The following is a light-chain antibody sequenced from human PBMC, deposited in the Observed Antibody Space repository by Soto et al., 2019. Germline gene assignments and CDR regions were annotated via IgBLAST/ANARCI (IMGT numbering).Light chain of an antibody. V-gene: IGLV2-8*01. CDR1: NTDIGGHKY. J-gene: IGLJ2*01. CDR3: SSYTGTNNFVL. Sequence: QSALTQPPSASGSPGQSVTISCTGSNTDIGGHKYVSWYQHHPGKAPKLIIYEVRERPSGVPDRFSGSKSGNAASLTVSGLQADDEATYYCSSYTGTNNFVLFGGATKLTVL. CDR2: EVR.